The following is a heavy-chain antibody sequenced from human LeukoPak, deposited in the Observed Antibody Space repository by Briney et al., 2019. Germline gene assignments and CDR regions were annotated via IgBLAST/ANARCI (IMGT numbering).Heavy chain of an antibody. CDR2: IYYIGST. D-gene: IGHD2-8*01. CDR1: GGSISNYY. J-gene: IGHJ6*02. V-gene: IGHV4-59*12. CDR3: ARGRYCTNGVCYTLVYYYGMDV. Sequence: SETLSLTCTVSGGSISNYYWSWIRQPPGKGLEWIGYIYYIGSTNYNPSLKSRVTISVDTSKNQFSLKLSSVTAADTAVYYCARGRYCTNGVCYTLVYYYGMDVWGQGTTVTVSS.